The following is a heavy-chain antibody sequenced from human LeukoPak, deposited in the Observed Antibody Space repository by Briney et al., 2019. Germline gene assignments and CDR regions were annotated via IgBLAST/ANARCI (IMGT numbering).Heavy chain of an antibody. CDR1: GFTFSNYP. V-gene: IGHV3-64D*09. J-gene: IGHJ4*02. D-gene: IGHD1-26*01. CDR3: VKGNSGNYDY. CDR2: IKTNGGST. Sequence: PGGSLRLSCSASGFTFSNYPMHWVRQAPGKGLEYVSAIKTNGGSTYYADSVRGRFTISGDNSKSTLNLQMSSLRPEDTGVYYCVKGNSGNYDYWGQGTLVTVSS.